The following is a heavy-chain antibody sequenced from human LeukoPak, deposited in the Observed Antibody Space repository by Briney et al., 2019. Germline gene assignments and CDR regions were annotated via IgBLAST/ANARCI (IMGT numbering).Heavy chain of an antibody. V-gene: IGHV3-64*01. J-gene: IGHJ1*01. CDR3: ARGRWDYGSSGYYHFQH. Sequence: GSLRLSCAVSGFTFSTYAMHWVRQAPGKGLEYVSAISSNGGSTYYANSVKGRFTISRDNSKNTLYLQMGSLRAEDMAVYYCARGRWDYGSSGYYHFQHWGQGTLVTVSS. CDR1: GFTFSTYA. D-gene: IGHD3-22*01. CDR2: ISSNGGST.